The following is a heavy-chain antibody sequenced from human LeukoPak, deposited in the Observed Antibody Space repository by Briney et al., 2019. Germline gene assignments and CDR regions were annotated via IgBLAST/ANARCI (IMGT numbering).Heavy chain of an antibody. V-gene: IGHV4-59*11. J-gene: IGHJ6*03. CDR1: GGSISSHY. CDR3: ARVGYSSSWYVGHYYMDV. CDR2: IYYSGST. D-gene: IGHD6-13*01. Sequence: SETLSLTCTVSGGSISSHYWSWIRQPPGKGLEWIGDIYYSGSTNYNPSLKSRVTISVDTSKNQFSLKLSSVTAADTAVYYCARVGYSSSWYVGHYYMDVWGKGTTVTVSS.